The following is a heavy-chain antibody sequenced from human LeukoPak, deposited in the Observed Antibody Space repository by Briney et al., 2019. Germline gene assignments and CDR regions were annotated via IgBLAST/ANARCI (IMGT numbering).Heavy chain of an antibody. CDR3: AKGWYGMDV. J-gene: IGHJ6*04. Sequence: GGSLRLSCAASGFTFSSYAMHWVRQAPGKGLEWVAVISYGGTNKNYADSVKGRFAISRDNSKNTLSLQMNSLKAEDTAVYYCAKGWYGMDVWGKGTTVTVSS. CDR2: ISYGGTNK. CDR1: GFTFSSYA. V-gene: IGHV3-30*09. D-gene: IGHD6-13*01.